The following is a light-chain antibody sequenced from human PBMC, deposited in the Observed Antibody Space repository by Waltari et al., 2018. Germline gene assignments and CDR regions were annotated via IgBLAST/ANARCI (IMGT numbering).Light chain of an antibody. CDR1: SRDVAGYNH. J-gene: IGLJ1*01. V-gene: IGLV2-14*03. CDR3: SSYTSSSVYV. CDR2: DVT. Sequence: QSALTQPASVSGSPGQSITISCTGTSRDVAGYNHVSWYQQIPGKAPKLMIFDVTNRPSGVSNRFSGSKSGNTASLTISGLQAEDEADYYCSSYTSSSVYVFGTGTKVTVL.